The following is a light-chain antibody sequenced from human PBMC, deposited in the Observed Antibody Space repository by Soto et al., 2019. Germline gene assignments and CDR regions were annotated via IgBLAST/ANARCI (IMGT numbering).Light chain of an antibody. CDR1: SSDVGGYAY. CDR3: SSYTSNTTPV. V-gene: IGLV2-14*01. J-gene: IGLJ3*02. CDR2: EVS. Sequence: QSVLTQPASVSGSPGQSITISCTGTSSDVGGYAYVSWYQHYPGKAPKLVISEVSNRPSGVSHRFSGSRSGNPASLTISGLQAEDEADYYCSSYTSNTTPVFGGGTKLTVL.